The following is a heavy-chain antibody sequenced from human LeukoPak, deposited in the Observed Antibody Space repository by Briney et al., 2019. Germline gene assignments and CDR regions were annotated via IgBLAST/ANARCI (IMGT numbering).Heavy chain of an antibody. J-gene: IGHJ4*02. CDR3: AKDADISVELVVISSFDS. V-gene: IGHV3-23*01. Sequence: GSLRLSCAASGFTFSTYGMNWVRQTPGKGLEWVSAISGSANRIYHADSVKGRFTISRDNSKNMLYLQMNSLRADDTALYYCAKDADISVELVVISSFDSWGQGTLVTVSA. CDR2: ISGSANRI. CDR1: GFTFSTYG. D-gene: IGHD3-22*01.